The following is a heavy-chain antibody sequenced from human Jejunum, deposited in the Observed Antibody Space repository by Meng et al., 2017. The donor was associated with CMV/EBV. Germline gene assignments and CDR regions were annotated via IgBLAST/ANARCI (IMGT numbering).Heavy chain of an antibody. J-gene: IGHJ4*02. CDR2: INTSAGNP. CDR3: ARDKIAVAGITGDY. V-gene: IGHV7-4-1*02. CDR1: GYTFASYG. Sequence: VHQLQSGAEVKKAGASVRVSCEASGYTFASYGISWLRQAPGQALERMGWINTSAGNPTYAQCFTGRFVFFLDTSVSTAYLQISSLKAEDTAVYYCARDKIAVAGITGDYWGQGTLVTVSS. D-gene: IGHD6-19*01.